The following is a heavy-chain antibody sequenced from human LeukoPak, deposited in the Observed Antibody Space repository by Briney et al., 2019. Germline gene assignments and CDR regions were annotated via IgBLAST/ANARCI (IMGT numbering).Heavy chain of an antibody. V-gene: IGHV4-38-2*02. CDR1: GYSISTGYY. J-gene: IGHJ3*02. CDR2: FYHGGST. Sequence: SETLSLTCTVSGYSISTGYYWDWIRQPPGKGLEWIGTFYHGGSTYYNPSLKSRVTISVNTSKNQFSLNLTSVTAADTAVYYCAKDYYGTRDAFDIWGQGTMVTVSS. CDR3: AKDYYGTRDAFDI. D-gene: IGHD3-10*01.